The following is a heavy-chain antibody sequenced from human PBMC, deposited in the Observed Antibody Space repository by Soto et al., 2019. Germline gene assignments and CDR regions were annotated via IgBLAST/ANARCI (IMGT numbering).Heavy chain of an antibody. Sequence: EVQLVESGGGLVQPGGSLRLSCAASGFTFSSFWMSWVRQAPGKGLEWVANIKQDGSDKYYVDSVKGRFTIFRDNAKNSLDLKMNGLRVEDPAVYYCARAGGGYFDYWGQGTLVTVSS. CDR2: IKQDGSDK. CDR1: GFTFSSFW. CDR3: ARAGGGYFDY. D-gene: IGHD3-10*01. J-gene: IGHJ4*02. V-gene: IGHV3-7*03.